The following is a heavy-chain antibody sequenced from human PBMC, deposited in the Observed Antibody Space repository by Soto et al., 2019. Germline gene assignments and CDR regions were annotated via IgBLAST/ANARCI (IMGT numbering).Heavy chain of an antibody. Sequence: PGWSLRLSCAASGFTFSSYSMNWVRQAPGKGLEWVSSISSSSSYIYYADSVKGRFTISRDNAKNSLYLQMNSLRAEDTAVYYCARDACSSTSCYPDYYYGMDVWGQGTTVTVSS. CDR1: GFTFSSYS. J-gene: IGHJ6*02. CDR2: ISSSSSYI. CDR3: ARDACSSTSCYPDYYYGMDV. V-gene: IGHV3-21*01. D-gene: IGHD2-2*01.